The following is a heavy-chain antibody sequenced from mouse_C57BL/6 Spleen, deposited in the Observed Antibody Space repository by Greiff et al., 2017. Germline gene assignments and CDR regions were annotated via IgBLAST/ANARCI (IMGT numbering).Heavy chain of an antibody. CDR1: GFTFNTYA. D-gene: IGHD3-2*02. CDR2: IRSKSSNYST. Sequence: EVMLVESGGGLVQPKGSLKLSCAASGFTFNTYAMHWVRQAPGKGLEWVARIRSKSSNYSTYYADSVKDRFTISRDDSQSMLYLQMNKLKTEDTAMYDCVREDSSGLFAYWGQGTLVTVSA. J-gene: IGHJ3*01. V-gene: IGHV10-3*01. CDR3: VREDSSGLFAY.